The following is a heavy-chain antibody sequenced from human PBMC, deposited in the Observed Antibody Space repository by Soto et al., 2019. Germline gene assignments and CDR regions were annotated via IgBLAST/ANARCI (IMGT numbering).Heavy chain of an antibody. CDR2: ISYDGSNK. CDR3: ARDAGFGEPFDY. CDR1: GFTFSSYG. J-gene: IGHJ4*02. V-gene: IGHV3-30*03. D-gene: IGHD3-10*01. Sequence: QVQLVESGGGVVQPGRSLRLSCAASGFTFSSYGMHWVRQAPGKGLEWVAVISYDGSNKYYADSVKGRFTISRDNSKNTLYLQMNSLRAEDTAVYYCARDAGFGEPFDYWGQGTLVTVSS.